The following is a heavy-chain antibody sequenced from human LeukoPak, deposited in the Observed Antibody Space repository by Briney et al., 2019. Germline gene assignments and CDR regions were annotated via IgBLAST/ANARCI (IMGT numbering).Heavy chain of an antibody. J-gene: IGHJ4*02. CDR3: ARATEMVRGVTLGGFHY. CDR1: GFTFSSYA. Sequence: GGSRRLACAASGFTFSSYAMHWVRQVPIKVREWEAVISYDGSNKYYTDSVKGRFTISRDNSTNTLYLQMNSLRAEDTAVYYCARATEMVRGVTLGGFHYWGQGTLVTVSS. V-gene: IGHV3-30*04. CDR2: ISYDGSNK. D-gene: IGHD3-10*01.